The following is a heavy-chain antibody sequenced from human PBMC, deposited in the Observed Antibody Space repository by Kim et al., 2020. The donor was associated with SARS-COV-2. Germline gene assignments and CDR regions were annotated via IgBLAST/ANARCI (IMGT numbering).Heavy chain of an antibody. CDR3: ASNRGLLWFGELWPGNDY. CDR2: INPNSGGT. CDR1: GYTFTGYY. Sequence: ASVKVSCKASGYTFTGYYMHWVRQAPGQGLEWMGWINPNSGGTNYAQKFQGRVTMTRDTSISTAYMELSRLRSDDTAVYYCASNRGLLWFGELWPGNDYWGQGTLVTVSS. J-gene: IGHJ4*02. V-gene: IGHV1-2*02. D-gene: IGHD3-10*01.